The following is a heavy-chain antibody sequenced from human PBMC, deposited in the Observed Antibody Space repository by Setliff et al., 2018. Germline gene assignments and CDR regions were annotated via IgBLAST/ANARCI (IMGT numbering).Heavy chain of an antibody. D-gene: IGHD3-22*01. CDR1: DDSISSRHYY. V-gene: IGHV4-61*09. J-gene: IGHJ6*03. Sequence: SETLSLTCTVSDDSISSRHYYWSWIRQPAGKGLEWLGQIYTSWSTNYNPSLKSRVTISVDTSKTQFSLKLSSVTAADTAVYYCARDTYYYDSSGSYYYYMDVWGKGTTVTVSS. CDR2: IYTSWST. CDR3: ARDTYYYDSSGSYYYYMDV.